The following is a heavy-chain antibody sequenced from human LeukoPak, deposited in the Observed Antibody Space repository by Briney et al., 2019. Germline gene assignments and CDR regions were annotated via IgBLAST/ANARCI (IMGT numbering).Heavy chain of an antibody. CDR1: GFTFSSYA. J-gene: IGHJ4*02. D-gene: IGHD1-26*01. CDR3: AKGVSWGVVGATGGFDY. CDR2: ISGSGGST. V-gene: IGHV3-23*01. Sequence: GGSLRLSCAAAGFTFSSYAMSWVRQAPGKGLEWVSAISGSGGSTYYADSVKGRFTISKDNSKNTLYLQMNSLRAEDTAVYYCAKGVSWGVVGATGGFDYWGQGTLVTVSS.